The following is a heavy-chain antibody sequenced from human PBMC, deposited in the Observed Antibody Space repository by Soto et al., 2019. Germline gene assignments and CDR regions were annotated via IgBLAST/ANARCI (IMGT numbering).Heavy chain of an antibody. CDR2: ISSSSSYT. CDR3: ARDGDYGKNDY. V-gene: IGHV3-11*06. D-gene: IGHD4-17*01. CDR1: GFTFSDYY. Sequence: QVQLVESGGGLVKPGGCLRLSCAASGFTFSDYYMTWIRQAPGKGLEWVSYISSSSSYTNYADSVKGRFTISRDYAKNSLYLQMNSLRAEDTAVYYCARDGDYGKNDYWGQGTLVTVSS. J-gene: IGHJ4*02.